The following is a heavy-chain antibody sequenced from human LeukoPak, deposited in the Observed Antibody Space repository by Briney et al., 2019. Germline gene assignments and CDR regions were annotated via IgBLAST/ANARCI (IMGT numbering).Heavy chain of an antibody. V-gene: IGHV3-20*04. CDR1: GFTFDDYG. Sequence: PGGSLRLSCAASGFTFDDYGMNWVRQAPGKGLEWVSAINWNGGSTNYADSVKGRFTISRDNAKNSLFLQMNSLRADDTAVYYCARGYYYDSSGYSDYWGQGTLVTVSS. CDR3: ARGYYYDSSGYSDY. J-gene: IGHJ4*02. D-gene: IGHD3-22*01. CDR2: INWNGGST.